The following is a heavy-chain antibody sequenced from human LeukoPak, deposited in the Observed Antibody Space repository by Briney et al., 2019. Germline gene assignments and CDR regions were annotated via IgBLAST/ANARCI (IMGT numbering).Heavy chain of an antibody. CDR2: IYYSGST. Sequence: SETLSLTCTVSGGSFSTYYWSWIRQPPGKGLEWIGYIYYSGSTDYSPSLKSRVTMSLDTSKNQFSLNLNSVTAADTAVYYCARAVIIFGAAVAKGFDCWGQGTLVNVSS. D-gene: IGHD3-3*01. CDR1: GGSFSTYY. CDR3: ARAVIIFGAAVAKGFDC. V-gene: IGHV4-59*01. J-gene: IGHJ4*02.